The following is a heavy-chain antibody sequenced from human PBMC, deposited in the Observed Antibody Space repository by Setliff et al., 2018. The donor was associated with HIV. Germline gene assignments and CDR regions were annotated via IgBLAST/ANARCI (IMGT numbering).Heavy chain of an antibody. CDR3: AKPQRDASYFDY. J-gene: IGHJ4*02. V-gene: IGHV3-30*18. Sequence: GGSLRLSCAASGFSFTNYGMTWVRQAPGKGLEWVSVISYDGSRISYADSVKGRFTISRDDSKNTLFLQMNSLTADDTAVYYCAKPQRDASYFDYWGQGTLVTVSS. CDR2: ISYDGSRI. CDR1: GFSFTNYG.